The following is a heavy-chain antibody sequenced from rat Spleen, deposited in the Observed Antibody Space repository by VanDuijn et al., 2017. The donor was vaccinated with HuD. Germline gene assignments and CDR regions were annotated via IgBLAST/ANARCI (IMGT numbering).Heavy chain of an antibody. J-gene: IGHJ2*01. Sequence: EVQLVESGGGLVQPGRSMKLSCAASGFTFNNYWMTWIRQAPGKGLEWVASITNAAGKVHYPDSVKGRFTISRDTAQNTLYLQMSKLGSEDTASYYCVREERGVDYWGQGVMVTVSS. V-gene: IGHV5-31*01. CDR1: GFTFNNYW. CDR3: VREERGVDY. CDR2: ITNAAGKV.